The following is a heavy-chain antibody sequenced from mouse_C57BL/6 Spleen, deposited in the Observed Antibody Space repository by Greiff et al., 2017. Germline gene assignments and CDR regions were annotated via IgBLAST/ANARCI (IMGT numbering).Heavy chain of an antibody. V-gene: IGHV1-55*01. CDR1: GYTFTSYW. J-gene: IGHJ3*01. CDR2: IYPGSGST. Sequence: QVQLQQPGAELVKPGASVKMSCKASGYTFTSYWITWVKQRPGQGLEWIGDIYPGSGSTNYNEKFKSKATLTVDTSSSTAYMLLSSLTSEDSAVYYCARQGGGLLRGFAYWGQGTLVTVSA. CDR3: ARQGGGLLRGFAY. D-gene: IGHD1-1*01.